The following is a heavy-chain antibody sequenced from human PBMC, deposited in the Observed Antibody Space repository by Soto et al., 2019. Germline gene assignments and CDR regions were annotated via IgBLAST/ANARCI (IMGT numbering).Heavy chain of an antibody. CDR3: ARGVLH. J-gene: IGHJ4*01. V-gene: IGHV4-31*03. Sequence: QVQLQESGPGLVQPSQTLSLTCTVSGGSMSSGGYYWSWIRQHPGTGLEWIGHISYSGSTYYITTLKSRVTVAGDTSRTHFSLIVNSVTAEDAARYYCARGVLHWGQGTLVTVSS. CDR2: ISYSGST. CDR1: GGSMSSGGYY.